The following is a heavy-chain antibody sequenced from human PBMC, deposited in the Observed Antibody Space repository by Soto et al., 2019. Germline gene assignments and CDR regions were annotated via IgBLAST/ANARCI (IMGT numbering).Heavy chain of an antibody. CDR1: GFTFSNYA. Sequence: GGSLRLSCAASGFTFSNYAMSWVRQAPGSGLEWVSSISGSGGSTFYTNSVKGRFTISRDNFRNTLYLQMNSLRVEDAAVYYCARVDSSGYYYYFDYWGQGTLVTVSS. D-gene: IGHD3-22*01. CDR3: ARVDSSGYYYYFDY. J-gene: IGHJ4*02. CDR2: ISGSGGST. V-gene: IGHV3-23*01.